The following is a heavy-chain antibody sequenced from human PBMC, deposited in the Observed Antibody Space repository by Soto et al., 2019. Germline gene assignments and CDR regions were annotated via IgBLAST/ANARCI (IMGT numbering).Heavy chain of an antibody. CDR2: ISAYNGNT. V-gene: IGHV1-18*01. J-gene: IGHJ6*02. D-gene: IGHD2-8*01. Sequence: QVQLVQSGAEVKKPGASVKVSCKASGYTFTSYGISWVRQAPGQGLEWMGWISAYNGNTNYAQKLQGRVTMTTDTSTSPAYMELRSLRTDDTAVYYCARVIGHCTYGVCDTGYYYYGMDVWGQGTTVTVSS. CDR1: GYTFTSYG. CDR3: ARVIGHCTYGVCDTGYYYYGMDV.